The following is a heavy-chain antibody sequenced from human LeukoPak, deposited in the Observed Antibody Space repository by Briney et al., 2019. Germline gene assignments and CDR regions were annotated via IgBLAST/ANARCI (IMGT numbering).Heavy chain of an antibody. CDR2: INPNSGGT. CDR3: ASPRRGYTYGLDAFHL. Sequence: ASVKVSCKASGYTVTGYDMHGVRQAPGQGREGRGWINPNSGGTNYAQKFQGRGTMTRDTVISTAYMQLSTLRSHHTAVYYCASPRRGYTYGLDAFHLWGQGTMVTVSS. D-gene: IGHD5-18*01. CDR1: GYTVTGYD. J-gene: IGHJ3*01. V-gene: IGHV1-2*02.